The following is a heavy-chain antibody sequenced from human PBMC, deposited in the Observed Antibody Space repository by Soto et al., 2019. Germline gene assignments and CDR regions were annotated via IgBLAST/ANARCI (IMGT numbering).Heavy chain of an antibody. CDR1: GFTFSSYA. CDR3: ERKGGAVAGQGAFDY. CDR2: ISYDGSNK. V-gene: IGHV3-30-3*01. Sequence: QVQLVESGGGVVQPGRSLRLSCAASGFTFSSYAMHWVRQAPGKGLEWVAVISYDGSNKYYADSVKGRFTISRDNSKNTLYRQMTSLRAEDTAVYYCERKGGAVAGQGAFDYWGQGTLVTVSS. D-gene: IGHD6-19*01. J-gene: IGHJ4*02.